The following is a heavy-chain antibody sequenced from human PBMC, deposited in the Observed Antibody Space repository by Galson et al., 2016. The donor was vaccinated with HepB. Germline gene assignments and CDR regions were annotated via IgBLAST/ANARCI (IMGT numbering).Heavy chain of an antibody. J-gene: IGHJ3*02. CDR2: ISGSGGST. CDR1: GFTFSSYA. D-gene: IGHD2-8*01. Sequence: SLRLSCAASGFTFSSYAMSWVRQAPGKGLEWVSAISGSGGSTYYADSVKGRFTISRDNSKSTLYLRMDSLRVEDTATYHCTKRCMTNTCHNADDFWGQGTLVTVSSGSAFGFDIWGQGTTVTVSS. CDR3: TKRCMTNTCHNADDFWGQGTLVTVSSGSAFGFDI. V-gene: IGHV3-23*01.